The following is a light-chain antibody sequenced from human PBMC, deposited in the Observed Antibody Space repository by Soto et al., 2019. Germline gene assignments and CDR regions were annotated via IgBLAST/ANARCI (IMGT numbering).Light chain of an antibody. CDR1: SSKSGRNY. CDR3: AAWDDSLSGHVV. Sequence: QSVLTQPPSASGTPGQRVTISCSGGSSKSGRNYDNWYQQLPGTAPKFLIYRNNQRPSGVPDRFSGSKSGTSASLAISGLRSEDEADYYCAAWDDSLSGHVVFGGGTKLTVL. V-gene: IGLV1-47*01. CDR2: RNN. J-gene: IGLJ2*01.